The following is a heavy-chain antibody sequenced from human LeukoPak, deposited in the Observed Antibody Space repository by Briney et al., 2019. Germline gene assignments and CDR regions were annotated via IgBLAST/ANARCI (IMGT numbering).Heavy chain of an antibody. CDR3: ARAKGPIVGATLDY. J-gene: IGHJ4*02. CDR1: GFTFDDYG. V-gene: IGHV3-20*04. CDR2: INWNGGST. Sequence: PGRSLRLSCAASGFTFDDYGMSWVRQAPGKGLEWVSGINWNGGSTGYADSVKGRFTISRDNAKNSLYLQMNSLRAEDTALYYCARAKGPIVGATLDYWGQGTLVTVSS. D-gene: IGHD1-26*01.